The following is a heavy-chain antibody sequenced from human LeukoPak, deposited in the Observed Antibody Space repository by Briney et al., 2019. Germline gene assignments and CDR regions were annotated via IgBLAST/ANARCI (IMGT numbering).Heavy chain of an antibody. V-gene: IGHV1-18*01. CDR1: GYTFTSYG. J-gene: IGHJ4*02. D-gene: IGHD6-13*01. CDR2: ISAYNGNT. CDR3: ARGSAAGF. Sequence: ASVTVSCKASGYTFTSYGINWVRQATGKGLEWMGWISAYNGNTNYAQKLHRRVTMTTDTSTSTAYMELRSLRSDDTAVYYCARGSAAGFWGQGTLVTVSS.